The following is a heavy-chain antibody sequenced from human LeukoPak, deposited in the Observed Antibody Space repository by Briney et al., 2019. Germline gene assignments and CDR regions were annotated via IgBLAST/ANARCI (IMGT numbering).Heavy chain of an antibody. Sequence: NPGESLEISCQASGYSFTTYWIGCVRQTPGKGLEWMGIIYPSDSDTRYSPSFQGQVAISSDRSITTIYLQWSNLRASDTAMYYCARTGYHYGSGSHFAFDIWGQGTMATVSS. V-gene: IGHV5-51*01. CDR3: ARTGYHYGSGSHFAFDI. J-gene: IGHJ3*02. CDR2: IYPSDSDT. D-gene: IGHD3-10*01. CDR1: GYSFTTYW.